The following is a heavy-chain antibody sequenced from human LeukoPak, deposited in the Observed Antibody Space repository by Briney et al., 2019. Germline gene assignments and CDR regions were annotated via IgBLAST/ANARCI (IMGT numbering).Heavy chain of an antibody. J-gene: IGHJ4*02. D-gene: IGHD5-12*01. Sequence: GGSLRLSCAASGFIFSDYYMSWIRQAPGKGLEWVSYIHTSSSYTNYAESVKGRFTISRDNAKNSLYLQMNSLRAEDTAVYYCARGGYQHYALVDYWGQGTLATVSS. CDR3: ARGGYQHYALVDY. CDR2: IHTSSSYT. CDR1: GFIFSDYY. V-gene: IGHV3-11*05.